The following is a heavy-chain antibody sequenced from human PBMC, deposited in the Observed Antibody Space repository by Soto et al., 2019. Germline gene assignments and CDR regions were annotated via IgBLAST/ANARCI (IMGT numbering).Heavy chain of an antibody. Sequence: QVQLQESGPGLVKASETLSLTCTVSSGSFSTYYWSWIRQPAGKGLEWMGRIYSSGSTLYNPSLKSRVTMSVDTSKNQFSLKLSSVTAADTAVYLCAGGAAADFFDYWGQGTLVTVSS. CDR2: IYSSGST. CDR3: AGGAAADFFDY. D-gene: IGHD6-13*01. V-gene: IGHV4-4*07. J-gene: IGHJ4*02. CDR1: SGSFSTYY.